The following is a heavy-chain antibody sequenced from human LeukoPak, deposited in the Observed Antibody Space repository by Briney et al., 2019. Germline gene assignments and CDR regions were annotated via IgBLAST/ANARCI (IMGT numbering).Heavy chain of an antibody. D-gene: IGHD6-6*01. J-gene: IGHJ5*02. Sequence: PSQTLSLTCTVSGGSISSYYWSCIRHPPGKGLEWIGYIYTSGSTNYNPSLKSRVTISVDTSKNQFSLKLSSVPAADTAVYYCARRLEYSSSFSWFDPWGQGTLVTVSS. CDR3: ARRLEYSSSFSWFDP. V-gene: IGHV4-4*09. CDR1: GGSISSYY. CDR2: IYTSGST.